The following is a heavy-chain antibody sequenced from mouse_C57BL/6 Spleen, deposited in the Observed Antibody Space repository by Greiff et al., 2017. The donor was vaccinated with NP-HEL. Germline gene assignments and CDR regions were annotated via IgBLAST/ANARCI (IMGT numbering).Heavy chain of an antibody. V-gene: IGHV5-16*01. CDR2: INYDGSST. CDR1: GFTFSDYY. D-gene: IGHD2-3*01. J-gene: IGHJ4*01. CDR3: AREGYYRGMDY. Sequence: EVKLVESEGGLVQPGSSMKLSCTASGFTFSDYYMAWVRQVPEKGLEWVANINYDGSSTYYLDSLKSRFIISRDNAKNILYLQMSSLKSEDTATYYCAREGYYRGMDYWGQGTSVTVSS.